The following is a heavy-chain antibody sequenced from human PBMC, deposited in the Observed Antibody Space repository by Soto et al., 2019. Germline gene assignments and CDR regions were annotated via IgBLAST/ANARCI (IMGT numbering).Heavy chain of an antibody. CDR1: GFTFSNYA. CDR3: GRARGGSTWSHFDF. D-gene: IGHD6-13*01. J-gene: IGHJ4*02. Sequence: EVQLLDSGGGLVQPGGSLRLSCAASGFTFSNYAMNWVRQAPGKGLEWVSNIFASGGNTYYADSVRGRFTISRDNSKNTRFLQRNGLRAEATAVYYGGRARGGSTWSHFDFWGQGTLVTVSS. V-gene: IGHV3-23*01. CDR2: IFASGGNT.